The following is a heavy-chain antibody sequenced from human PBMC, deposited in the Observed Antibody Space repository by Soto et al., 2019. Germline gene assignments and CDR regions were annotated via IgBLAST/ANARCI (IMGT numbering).Heavy chain of an antibody. CDR3: ARARSKYGSGTRGWFDP. J-gene: IGHJ5*02. CDR2: IKQDGSEK. D-gene: IGHD3-10*01. V-gene: IGHV3-7*03. Sequence: GGSLRLSCAASGFTFSSYWMSWVRQAPGKGLEWVANIKQDGSEKYYVDSVKGRFTISRDNAKNSLYLQMNSLRSEDTAVYYCARARSKYGSGTRGWFDPWGQGTMVTVSS. CDR1: GFTFSSYW.